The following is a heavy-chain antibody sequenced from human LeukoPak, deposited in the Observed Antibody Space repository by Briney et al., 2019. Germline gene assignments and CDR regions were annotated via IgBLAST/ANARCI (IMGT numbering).Heavy chain of an antibody. CDR3: ARATVAAAAPGGY. D-gene: IGHD6-13*01. CDR2: INDSGST. V-gene: IGHV4-34*01. Sequence: SETLSLTCAVYGGSFSGYSWSWIRQPPGKGLEWIGEINDSGSTNYNPSLKSRVKSRVTISIDTSKNQFFLKLSSVTAADTAVYYCARATVAAAAPGGYWGQGTLVTVSS. J-gene: IGHJ4*02. CDR1: GGSFSGYS.